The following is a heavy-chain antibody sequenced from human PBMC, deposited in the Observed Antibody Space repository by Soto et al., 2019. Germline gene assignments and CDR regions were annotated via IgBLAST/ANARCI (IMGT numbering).Heavy chain of an antibody. V-gene: IGHV1-2*02. D-gene: IGHD2-2*01. CDR3: ARRYCSSTSCYNNWFDP. CDR1: GYTFTGYY. J-gene: IGHJ5*02. Sequence: ASVKVSCKAPGYTFTGYYMHWVRQAPGQGLEWMGWINPNSGGTNYAQKFQGRVTMTRDTSISTAYMELSRLRSDDTAVYYCARRYCSSTSCYNNWFDPWGQGTLVTVYS. CDR2: INPNSGGT.